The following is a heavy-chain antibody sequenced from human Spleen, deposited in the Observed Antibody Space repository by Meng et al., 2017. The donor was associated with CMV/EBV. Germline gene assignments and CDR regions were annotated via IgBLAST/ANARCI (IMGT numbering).Heavy chain of an antibody. CDR1: GGSFSGYY. J-gene: IGHJ4*02. CDR2: VDHSGNT. Sequence: SETLSLTCGVYGGSFSGYYWSWIRQPPGKGLEWIGEVDHSGNTNYNPSLKSRVTMSADASKNQFSLRLSSVTAADTAVYYCARNGPNYSSSSNDFWGQGTLVIVSS. V-gene: IGHV4-34*01. CDR3: ARNGPNYSSSSNDF. D-gene: IGHD6-6*01.